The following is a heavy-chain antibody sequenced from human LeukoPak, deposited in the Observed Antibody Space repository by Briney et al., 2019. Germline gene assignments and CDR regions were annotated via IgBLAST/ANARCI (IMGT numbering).Heavy chain of an antibody. D-gene: IGHD6-19*01. J-gene: IGHJ4*02. CDR2: ISYDGSNK. Sequence: GRSLRLSCAASGFTFSSYAMHWVRQAPCKGLEWVAVISYDGSNKYYADSVKGRFTISRDNSKNTLYLQMNSLRAEDTAVYYCARAREWLVQGYWGQGTLVTVSS. CDR3: ARAREWLVQGY. CDR1: GFTFSSYA. V-gene: IGHV3-30-3*01.